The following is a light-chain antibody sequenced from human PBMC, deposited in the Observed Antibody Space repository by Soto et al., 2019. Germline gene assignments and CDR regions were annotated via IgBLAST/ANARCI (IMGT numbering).Light chain of an antibody. CDR1: SSDVGGYNY. CDR2: DVS. CDR3: CSYAGSYV. J-gene: IGLJ1*01. Sequence: QSVLTQPRSVSGSPGQTVTISSTGTSSDVGGYNYVSWYQQHPGKAPKLIIYDVSKRPSGVPDRFSGSKSGNTASLTISGLQPEDEADYYCCSYAGSYVFGTGTKVTVL. V-gene: IGLV2-11*01.